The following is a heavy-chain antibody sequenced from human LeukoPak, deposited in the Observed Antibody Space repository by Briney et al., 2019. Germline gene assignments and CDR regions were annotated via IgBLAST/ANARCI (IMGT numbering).Heavy chain of an antibody. D-gene: IGHD6-19*01. CDR2: ISYDGSNK. Sequence: RGSLRLSCVAPGFTFSSYAMHWVRQAPGKGLPWVALISYDGSNKYYADSVKGRFTISRDNSKNTLYLQMNSLRAEDTAVYYCARGGVYSSGSYYLYYFDYWGQGTLVTVSS. V-gene: IGHV3-30-3*01. CDR1: GFTFSSYA. CDR3: ARGGVYSSGSYYLYYFDY. J-gene: IGHJ4*02.